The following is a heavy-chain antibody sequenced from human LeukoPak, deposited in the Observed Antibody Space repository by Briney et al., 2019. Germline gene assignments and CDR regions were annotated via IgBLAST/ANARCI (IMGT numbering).Heavy chain of an antibody. J-gene: IGHJ4*02. D-gene: IGHD3-3*01. CDR1: GFTFISYA. Sequence: GGSLRLSCAASGFTFISYAMSWVRQAPGKGLEWVSAISGSGGSTYYADSVKGRFTISRDNSKNTLYLQMNSLRAEDTAVYYCAKDGELRFLEWFTYFDYWGQGTLVTVSS. V-gene: IGHV3-23*01. CDR3: AKDGELRFLEWFTYFDY. CDR2: ISGSGGST.